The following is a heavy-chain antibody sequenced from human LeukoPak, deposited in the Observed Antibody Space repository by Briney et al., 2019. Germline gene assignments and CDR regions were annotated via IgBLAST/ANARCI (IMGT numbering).Heavy chain of an antibody. V-gene: IGHV4-34*01. J-gene: IGHJ6*03. CDR1: GGSFSGYY. CDR2: INPSGSS. Sequence: PSETLSLTCAVYGGSFSGYYWTWIRQPPGKGLEWIGEINPSGSSNYNPSLKSRVTISVDTSKNQFSLKLSSVTAADTAVYYCARVRYSSGWASKYYYYMDVWGKGTTVTVSS. D-gene: IGHD6-19*01. CDR3: ARVRYSSGWASKYYYYMDV.